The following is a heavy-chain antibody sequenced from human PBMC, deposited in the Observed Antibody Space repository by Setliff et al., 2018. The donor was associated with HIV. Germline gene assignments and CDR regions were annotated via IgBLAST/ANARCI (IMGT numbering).Heavy chain of an antibody. CDR3: AKTQTVITVYGPFDS. CDR1: GFTFSSYT. Sequence: GGSLRLSCVASGFTFSSYTMSWVRQAPGKGLEWVSVISGSGDITYYRESVKGRFTVSRDNSNNTVYLQMNSLRAEDTAMYYCAKTQTVITVYGPFDSWGQGTPVTVSS. CDR2: ISGSGDIT. D-gene: IGHD4-4*01. J-gene: IGHJ4*02. V-gene: IGHV3-23*01.